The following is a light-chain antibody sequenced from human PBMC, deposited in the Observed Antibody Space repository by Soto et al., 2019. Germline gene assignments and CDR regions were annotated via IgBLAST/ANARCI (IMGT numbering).Light chain of an antibody. V-gene: IGKV3D-15*01. J-gene: IGKJ1*01. CDR1: QSVDSN. CDR3: LQHNAYPWT. Sequence: EIVMTQSPATLSVSPGDGATLSCRASQSVDSNLAWYQQKPGQTPRLLIYGASTRPTGIPARFSGSGSGTEFTLTISSLQPEDFATYYCLQHNAYPWTFGQGTKVDIK. CDR2: GAS.